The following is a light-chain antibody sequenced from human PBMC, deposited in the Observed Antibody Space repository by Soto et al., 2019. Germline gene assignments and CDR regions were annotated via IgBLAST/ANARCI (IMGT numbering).Light chain of an antibody. V-gene: IGLV2-8*01. CDR3: SSYAGSSNV. CDR2: EVN. CDR1: SSDVGGYSY. J-gene: IGLJ1*01. Sequence: SALTQPPSASGSPGQSVPISCTGTSSDVGGYSYVSWYQQHPGKAPKLMIYEVNKRPSGVPDRFSGSKSGNTASLTVSGLQAEDEADYYCSSYAGSSNVFGTGTKVTVL.